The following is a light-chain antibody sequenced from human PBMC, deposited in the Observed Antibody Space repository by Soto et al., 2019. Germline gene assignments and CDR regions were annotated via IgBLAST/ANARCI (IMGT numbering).Light chain of an antibody. J-gene: IGLJ1*01. V-gene: IGLV2-14*01. CDR3: SSYTSSSPCV. CDR2: DVS. CDR1: SSDVGGYNY. Sequence: QSVLTQPAAVSGSPGQSITISCTGTSSDVGGYNYVSWYQQHPGKAPKLMIYDVSNRPSGVSNRFSGSKSGNTASLTISGLQAEDEADSYCSSYTSSSPCVFGTGTKVTVL.